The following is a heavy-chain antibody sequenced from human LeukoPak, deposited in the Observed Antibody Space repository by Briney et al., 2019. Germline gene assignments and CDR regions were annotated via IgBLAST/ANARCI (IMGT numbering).Heavy chain of an antibody. V-gene: IGHV3-23*01. Sequence: SGGSLRLSCAASGFTLSSYAMSWVRQAPGKGLEWVSAISDSGNTYHADSVKGRFTISRDSSKNTLFLQMTRLSPEDAAVYYCAKAPVTTWRGAYCDPFDYWGQGTLVTVSS. CDR3: AKAPVTTWRGAYCDPFDY. CDR2: ISDSGNT. D-gene: IGHD2-21*01. J-gene: IGHJ4*02. CDR1: GFTLSSYA.